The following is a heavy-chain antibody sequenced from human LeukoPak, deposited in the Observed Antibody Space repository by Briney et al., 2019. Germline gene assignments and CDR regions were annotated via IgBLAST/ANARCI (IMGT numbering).Heavy chain of an antibody. D-gene: IGHD4-17*01. Sequence: GGSLRLSCAASGFTVSSNYMIWVCQAPGKGLEWVSVIGGDTYYADSVKGRWTISRDNSKNTVYLQVNSLRAEDTAVYYCARRSTVTRDVDIWGQGTMVTVSS. J-gene: IGHJ3*02. CDR1: GFTVSSNY. V-gene: IGHV3-66*04. CDR2: IGGDT. CDR3: ARRSTVTRDVDI.